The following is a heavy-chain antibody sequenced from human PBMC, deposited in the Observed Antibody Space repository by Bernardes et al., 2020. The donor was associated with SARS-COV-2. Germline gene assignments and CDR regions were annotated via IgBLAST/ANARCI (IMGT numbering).Heavy chain of an antibody. CDR1: GYTFSDYY. CDR2: ISPKSGAT. D-gene: IGHD2-21*01. CDR3: ARTFYYDRGGDSVFDQ. J-gene: IGHJ4*01. Sequence: ASVKVSCKASGYTFSDYYIHWLRQAPGQGFEWMGWISPKSGATNYAQKFQGRVTMTRDTSITTDYMELSRLRSDDTAVYYCARTFYYDRGGDSVFDQWGQ. V-gene: IGHV1-2*02.